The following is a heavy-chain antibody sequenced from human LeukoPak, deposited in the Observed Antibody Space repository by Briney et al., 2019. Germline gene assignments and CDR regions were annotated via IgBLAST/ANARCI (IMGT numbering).Heavy chain of an antibody. J-gene: IGHJ5*02. CDR3: TTGNP. CDR1: GFTFVNAS. V-gene: IGHV3-15*01. CDR2: MKSKPEGGTT. Sequence: GGSLRLSCLTSGFTFVNASISWVRQAPGKGLEWVGRMKSKPEGGTTFYAAPVRGRFTISIDDSRNTLYLQMTSLTIGDTGVHYCTTGNPWGQGTLVTVSS.